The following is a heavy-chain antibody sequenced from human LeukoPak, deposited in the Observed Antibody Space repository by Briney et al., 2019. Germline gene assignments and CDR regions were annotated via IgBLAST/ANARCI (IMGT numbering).Heavy chain of an antibody. CDR3: ARVKNYDFWSGYTSSRLKTYYYYGMDV. J-gene: IGHJ6*02. D-gene: IGHD3-3*01. Sequence: ASVKVSCKASGYTFTSYGISWVRQAPGQGLEWMGWISAYNDNTNYAQKLQGRVTMTTDTSTSTAYMELRSLRSDDTAVYYCARVKNYDFWSGYTSSRLKTYYYYGMDVWGQGTTVTVSS. CDR1: GYTFTSYG. V-gene: IGHV1-18*01. CDR2: ISAYNDNT.